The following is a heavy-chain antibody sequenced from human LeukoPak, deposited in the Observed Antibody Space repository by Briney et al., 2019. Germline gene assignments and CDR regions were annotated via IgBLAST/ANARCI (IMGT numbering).Heavy chain of an antibody. CDR1: GGSISSSSYY. J-gene: IGHJ4*02. V-gene: IGHV4-39*01. CDR2: MYYSGST. CDR3: ASVYCRSTSCWFDY. D-gene: IGHD2-2*01. Sequence: SETLSLTCTVSGGSISSSSYYWGWIRRPPGKGLEWIGSMYYSGSTYYNPSLKSRVTISVDTSKNQFSLKLSSVTAADTAVYYCASVYCRSTSCWFDYWGQGTLVTVSS.